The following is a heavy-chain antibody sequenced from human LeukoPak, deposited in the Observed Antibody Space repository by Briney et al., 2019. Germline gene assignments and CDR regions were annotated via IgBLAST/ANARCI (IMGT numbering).Heavy chain of an antibody. CDR2: INTNTGNP. J-gene: IGHJ6*03. D-gene: IGHD6-13*01. Sequence: ASVKVSCKASGYTFTSYGISWVRQAPGQGLEWMGWINTNTGNPTYAQGFTGRFVFSLDTSVSTAYLQISSLKAEDTAVYYCAREETTYSSSWFYYYYYMDVWGKGTTVTVSS. V-gene: IGHV7-4-1*02. CDR3: AREETTYSSSWFYYYYYMDV. CDR1: GYTFTSYG.